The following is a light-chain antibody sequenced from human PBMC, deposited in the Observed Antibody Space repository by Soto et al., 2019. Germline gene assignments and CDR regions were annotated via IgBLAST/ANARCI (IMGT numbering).Light chain of an antibody. CDR3: SSYTSSGTVV. CDR1: SSDVGGYNS. Sequence: QSVLTQPASVSGSPGQSITISCTGTSSDVGGYNSVSWYQHHPGKAPKLMIYDVSNRPSGVSNRFSGSKSVNTASLTISGLQAEDEADYYCSSYTSSGTVVFGGGTKVTVL. V-gene: IGLV2-14*03. J-gene: IGLJ2*01. CDR2: DVS.